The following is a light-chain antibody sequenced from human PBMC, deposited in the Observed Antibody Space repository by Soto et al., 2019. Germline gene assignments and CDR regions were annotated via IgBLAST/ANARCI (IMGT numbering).Light chain of an antibody. CDR1: QTLSSNS. Sequence: EIVLTQSPGTLSLSPGERATLSCRASQTLSSNSLAWYQQRPGQTPRVLVYGASNRATGIPDKFSGSVSGTDFTLTINILEPGDFAVYYCQQYESSPITFGGGTKVDI. CDR2: GAS. CDR3: QQYESSPIT. V-gene: IGKV3-20*01. J-gene: IGKJ4*01.